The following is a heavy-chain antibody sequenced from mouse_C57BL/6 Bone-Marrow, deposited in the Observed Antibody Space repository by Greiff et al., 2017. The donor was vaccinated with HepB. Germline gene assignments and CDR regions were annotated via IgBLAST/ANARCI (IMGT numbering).Heavy chain of an antibody. D-gene: IGHD2-1*01. Sequence: QVPLQQPGAELVKPGASVKMSCQASGYTFTSYWITWVQQRPGPGLAWIGDISPGSGSTNYNEKFKSKATLTVDTSSSTAYMQLSSLTSEYSAVYCCARGSYYGNAWFAYWGQGTLVTVSA. CDR3: ARGSYYGNAWFAY. J-gene: IGHJ3*01. CDR1: GYTFTSYW. CDR2: ISPGSGST. V-gene: IGHV1-55*01.